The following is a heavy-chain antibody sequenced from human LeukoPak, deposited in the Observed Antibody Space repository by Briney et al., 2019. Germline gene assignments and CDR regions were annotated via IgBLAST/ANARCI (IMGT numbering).Heavy chain of an antibody. CDR2: IIPIFGTA. V-gene: IGHV1-69*13. Sequence: SVKVSCKASGYTFTSYGISWVRQAPGQGLEWMGGIIPIFGTANYAQKFQGRVTITADESTSTAYMELSSLRSEDTAVYYCASYSSSRPSNYYYYGMDVWGQGTTVTVSS. CDR1: GYTFTSYG. CDR3: ASYSSSRPSNYYYYGMDV. D-gene: IGHD6-6*01. J-gene: IGHJ6*02.